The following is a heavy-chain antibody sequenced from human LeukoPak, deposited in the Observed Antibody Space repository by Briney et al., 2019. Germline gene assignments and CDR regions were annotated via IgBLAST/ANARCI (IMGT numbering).Heavy chain of an antibody. V-gene: IGHV1-2*02. J-gene: IGHJ3*02. D-gene: IGHD3-22*01. CDR3: ARCDSSGYSYDAFDI. CDR1: GYTSTGYY. CDR2: INPNSGGT. Sequence: ASVKVSCKASGYTSTGYYMHWVRQAPGQGLEWMGWINPNSGGTNYAQKFQGRVTMTRDTSISTAYMELSRLRSDDTAVYYCARCDSSGYSYDAFDIWGQGTMVTVSS.